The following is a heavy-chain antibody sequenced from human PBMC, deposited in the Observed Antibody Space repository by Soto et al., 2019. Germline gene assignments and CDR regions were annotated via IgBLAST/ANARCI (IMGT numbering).Heavy chain of an antibody. J-gene: IGHJ5*02. D-gene: IGHD3-22*01. V-gene: IGHV4-31*03. CDR2: IYYSGST. Sequence: QVQLQESGPGLVKPSQTLSLTCTVSGGSISSGDYYWSWIRQHPGKGLEWIGYIYYSGSTYYNPSRKIRVTVSVATSKNQFSLKLSSVTAADTAVYACARLIVGVLPYGNWFDPWGQGTLVTVSS. CDR1: GGSISSGDYY. CDR3: ARLIVGVLPYGNWFDP.